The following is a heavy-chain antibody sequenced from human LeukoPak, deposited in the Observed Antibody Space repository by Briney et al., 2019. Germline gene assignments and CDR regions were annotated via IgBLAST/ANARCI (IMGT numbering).Heavy chain of an antibody. Sequence: GGSLRLSCAASGFTFSSYWMHWVRQAPGKGLVWVSRINSDGSSTSYADSVKGRFTISRDNAKDTLYLQMNSLRAEDTAVYYCARVGYTAMGYDDYWGQGTLVIVSS. D-gene: IGHD5-18*01. CDR2: INSDGSST. V-gene: IGHV3-74*01. CDR1: GFTFSSYW. CDR3: ARVGYTAMGYDDY. J-gene: IGHJ4*02.